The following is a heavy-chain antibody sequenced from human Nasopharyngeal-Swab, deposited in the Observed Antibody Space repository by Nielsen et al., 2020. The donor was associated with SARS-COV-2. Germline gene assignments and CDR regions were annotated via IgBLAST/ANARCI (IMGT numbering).Heavy chain of an antibody. D-gene: IGHD5-18*01. CDR1: GFTFSSYW. V-gene: IGHV3-74*01. CDR2: INSDGSST. Sequence: GGSLRLSCAASGFTFSSYWMHWVRQAPGKGLVWVSRINSDGSSTSYADSVKGRFTISRDNAKNTLYLQMNSLRAEDTAVCYCARVPGYSYGFGYWGQGTLVTVSS. J-gene: IGHJ4*02. CDR3: ARVPGYSYGFGY.